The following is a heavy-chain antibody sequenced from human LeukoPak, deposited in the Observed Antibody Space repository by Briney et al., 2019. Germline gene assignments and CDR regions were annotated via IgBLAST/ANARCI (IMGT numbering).Heavy chain of an antibody. J-gene: IGHJ4*02. V-gene: IGHV1-2*02. CDR3: ARIWWDTKGDNFDY. CDR1: GYTFTGYY. Sequence: ASVKVSCKASGYTFTGYYMHWVRQAPGQGLEWMGWINPNSGGTNYAQKFQGRVTMTRDTSISTAYMELSRLRSDDSAVYYCARIWWDTKGDNFDYWGQGPLVTVSS. D-gene: IGHD1-26*01. CDR2: INPNSGGT.